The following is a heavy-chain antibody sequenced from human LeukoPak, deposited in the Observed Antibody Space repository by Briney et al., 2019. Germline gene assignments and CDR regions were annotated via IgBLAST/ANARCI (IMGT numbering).Heavy chain of an antibody. V-gene: IGHV3-23*01. J-gene: IGHJ6*03. CDR3: AKGLGYCSGGSCSTYMDV. Sequence: GGPLRLSCAASGFTFSSYAMSWVRQAPGKGLEWVSAISGSGGSTYYADSVKGRFTISRDNSKNTLYLQMNSLRAEDTAVYYCAKGLGYCSGGSCSTYMDVWGKGTTVTVSS. CDR2: ISGSGGST. D-gene: IGHD2-15*01. CDR1: GFTFSSYA.